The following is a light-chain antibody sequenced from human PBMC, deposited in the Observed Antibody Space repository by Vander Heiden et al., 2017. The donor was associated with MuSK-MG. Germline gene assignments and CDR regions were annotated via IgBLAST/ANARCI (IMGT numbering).Light chain of an antibody. CDR2: GVA. V-gene: IGKV3-15*01. CDR1: QSVTTN. J-gene: IGKJ4*01. Sequence: EIVMTQFPATLSVSPGETATLSCRASQSVTTNLAWYQQKPGQAPRLLIYGVAVRATGIPARFSGSGYGTEFTLTISSLQSEDFAVYYCQQYKDWPPLTFGGGTKVEI. CDR3: QQYKDWPPLT.